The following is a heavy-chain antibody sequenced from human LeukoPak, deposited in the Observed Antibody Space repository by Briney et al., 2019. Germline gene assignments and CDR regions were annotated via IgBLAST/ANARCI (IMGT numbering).Heavy chain of an antibody. D-gene: IGHD6-19*01. V-gene: IGHV4-4*07. CDR2: IYTSGTT. CDR3: ARGLYAVAGTSWFDP. CDR1: GGSISSYY. Sequence: SETLSLTCTVSGGSISSYYWSWIRQPPGKGLEWIGRIYTSGTTDYNPSLKSRVTMSVDTSRKQFSLKLSSVTAADTAVYYCARGLYAVAGTSWFDPWGQGTLVTVSS. J-gene: IGHJ5*02.